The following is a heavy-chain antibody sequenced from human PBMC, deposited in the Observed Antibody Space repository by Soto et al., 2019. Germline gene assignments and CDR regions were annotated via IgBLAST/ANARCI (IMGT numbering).Heavy chain of an antibody. CDR3: AGGLRDTAMVIGDYGMDV. Sequence: QVQLVQSGAEVKKPGSSVKVSCKASGGTFSSYAISWVRQAPGQGLEWMGGIMPILGTANYAQKFQGRVTITADESTSIDYMELSSLRSEDTAVDYCAGGLRDTAMVIGDYGMDVWGQGTPVTVSS. CDR1: GGTFSSYA. V-gene: IGHV1-69*01. D-gene: IGHD5-18*01. CDR2: IMPILGTA. J-gene: IGHJ6*02.